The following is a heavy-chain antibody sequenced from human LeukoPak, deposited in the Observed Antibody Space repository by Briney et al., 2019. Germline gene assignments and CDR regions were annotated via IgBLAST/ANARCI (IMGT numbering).Heavy chain of an antibody. V-gene: IGHV3-7*01. CDR2: MKEDGGEE. CDR1: GFTFSSYW. CDR3: ARGVYEFDY. Sequence: GGSLRLSCAASGFTFSSYWMSWVRQAPGKGLEWVANMKEDGGEEYYVDSVKGRFTISRDNVKNSLYLQMNSLRAEDTAVYYCARGVYEFDYWGQGTVVTVFS. J-gene: IGHJ4*02. D-gene: IGHD6-6*01.